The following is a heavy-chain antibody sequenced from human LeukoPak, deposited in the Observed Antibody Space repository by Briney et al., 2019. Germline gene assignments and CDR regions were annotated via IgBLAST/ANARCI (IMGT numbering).Heavy chain of an antibody. CDR2: IYYSGST. V-gene: IGHV4-59*12. CDR1: GGSISSYY. D-gene: IGHD5-18*01. Sequence: SETLSLTCTVSGGSISSYYWSWIRQPPGKGLEWIGYIYYSGSTYYNPSLKSRVTISVDRSKNQFSLKLSSVTAADTAVYYCARTLRGYVDIWGQGTMVTVSS. CDR3: ARTLRGYVDI. J-gene: IGHJ3*02.